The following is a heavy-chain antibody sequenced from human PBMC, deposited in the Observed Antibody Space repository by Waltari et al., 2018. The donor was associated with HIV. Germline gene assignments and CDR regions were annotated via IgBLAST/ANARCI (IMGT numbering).Heavy chain of an antibody. J-gene: IGHJ4*02. V-gene: IGHV3-7*01. CDR3: ATSRTFDY. CDR2: IKQDGSEK. Sequence: EVLLVESGGGLVQPGGSLRLSCTASGLMFTSSWRSWVRQAPGKGLEWVANIKQDGSEKYYVDSVKGRFTISRDNAKNSLYLQMNSLRAEDTAMYYCATSRTFDYWGQGTLVTVSS. CDR1: GLMFTSSW. D-gene: IGHD2-2*01.